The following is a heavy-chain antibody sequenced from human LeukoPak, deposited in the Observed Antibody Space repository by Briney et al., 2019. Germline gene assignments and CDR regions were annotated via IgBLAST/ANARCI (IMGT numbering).Heavy chain of an antibody. CDR2: INPSGGST. D-gene: IGHD2-15*01. CDR1: GYTFTSYY. Sequence: ASVKVSCKASGYTFTSYYMHWVRQAPGQGLEWMGIINPSGGSTNYAQKFQGWVTMTRDTSISTAYMELSRLRSDDTAVYYCARGGGGVGDAFDIWGQGTMVTVSS. J-gene: IGHJ3*02. CDR3: ARGGGGVGDAFDI. V-gene: IGHV1-2*04.